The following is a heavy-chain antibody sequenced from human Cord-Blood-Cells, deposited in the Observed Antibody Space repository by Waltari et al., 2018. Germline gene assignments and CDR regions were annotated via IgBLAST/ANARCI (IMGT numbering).Heavy chain of an antibody. V-gene: IGHV3-33*01. Sequence: GFTFSSYGMHWVRQAPGKGLEWVAVIWYDGSNKYYADSVKGRFTISRDNSKNTLYLQMNSLRAEDTAVYYCARDYCSSTSCYNIAVAGTDYWGQGTLVTVSS. CDR3: ARDYCSSTSCYNIAVAGTDY. J-gene: IGHJ4*02. CDR2: IWYDGSNK. CDR1: GFTFSSYG. D-gene: IGHD2-2*02.